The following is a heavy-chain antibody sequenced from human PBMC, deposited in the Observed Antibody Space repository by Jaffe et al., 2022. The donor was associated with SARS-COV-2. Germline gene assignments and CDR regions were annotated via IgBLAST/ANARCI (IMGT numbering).Heavy chain of an antibody. D-gene: IGHD5-18*01. CDR3: TTDLVDTAMVDY. Sequence: EVQLVESGGGLVKPGGSLRLSCAASGFTFSNAWMSWVRQAPGKGLEWVGRIKSKTDGGTTDYAAPVKGRFTISRDDSKNTLYLQMNSLKTEDTAVYYCTTDLVDTAMVDYWGQGTLVTVSS. V-gene: IGHV3-15*01. CDR1: GFTFSNAW. CDR2: IKSKTDGGTT. J-gene: IGHJ4*02.